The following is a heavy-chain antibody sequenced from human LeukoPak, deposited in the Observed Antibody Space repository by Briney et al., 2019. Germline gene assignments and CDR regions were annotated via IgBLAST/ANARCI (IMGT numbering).Heavy chain of an antibody. Sequence: SETLSLTCTVSGGSISSYHWSWIRQPPGKGPEWIGYIYSSGITKYNPSLKSRVTISVDTSRNQFSLKLSSVTAADTAVYYCARVGYGDPDSWGQGTLVTVSS. CDR2: IYSSGIT. CDR1: GGSISSYH. V-gene: IGHV4-59*01. D-gene: IGHD4-17*01. J-gene: IGHJ5*01. CDR3: ARVGYGDPDS.